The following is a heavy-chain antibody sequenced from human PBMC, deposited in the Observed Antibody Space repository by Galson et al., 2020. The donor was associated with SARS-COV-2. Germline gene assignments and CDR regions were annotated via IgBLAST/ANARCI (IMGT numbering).Heavy chain of an antibody. J-gene: IGHJ4*02. D-gene: IGHD1-26*01. Sequence: ASVKVSCKASGYTFSIYGINRVRQAPGQGPEWKGCISAHNGYTDYAPRFQGRVTMTTDTSTTTAYMELRSLRSDDTAVYYCAKDRRVGASDSFDTWGQGTLVAISS. CDR3: AKDRRVGASDSFDT. CDR1: GYTFSIYG. CDR2: ISAHNGYT. V-gene: IGHV1-18*01.